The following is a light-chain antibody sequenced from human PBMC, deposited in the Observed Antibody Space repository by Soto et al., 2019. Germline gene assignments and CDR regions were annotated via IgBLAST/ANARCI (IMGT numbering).Light chain of an antibody. V-gene: IGKV3-20*01. Sequence: EIVLTQSPGTLSLSPGETATLSCRASLTVNSDYLAWFQQRPGQAPRLLIFATFRRATDIPDRFSGSGSGTDFTLAIRRLEPEDFAVYYCHQFGYSPRTFGQGTKVE. CDR3: HQFGYSPRT. CDR2: ATF. J-gene: IGKJ1*01. CDR1: LTVNSDY.